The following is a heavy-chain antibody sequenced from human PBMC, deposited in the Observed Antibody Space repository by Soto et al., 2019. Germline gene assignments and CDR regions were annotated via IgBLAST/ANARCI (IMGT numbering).Heavy chain of an antibody. CDR3: ARDQSEWELTYFFDS. J-gene: IGHJ4*02. CDR2: ISAYNGNT. V-gene: IGHV1-18*04. CDR1: GYTFTSYG. Sequence: ASVKVSCKASGYTFTSYGISWVRQAPGQGLEWMGWISAYNGNTNYAQKLQGRVTMTTDTSTSTAYMELRSLRSDDTAVYYCARDQSEWELTYFFDSWCPGALVTVSS. D-gene: IGHD1-26*01.